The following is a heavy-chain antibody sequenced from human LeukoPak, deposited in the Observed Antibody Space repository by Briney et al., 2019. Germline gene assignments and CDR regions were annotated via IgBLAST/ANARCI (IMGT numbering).Heavy chain of an antibody. CDR3: AKSVTYYYDSSGYYLDY. J-gene: IGHJ4*02. CDR1: GFTFSNYA. D-gene: IGHD3-22*01. Sequence: GGSLRLSCVASGFTFSNYAMSWVRQAPGKGLEWVSAISGSGGSTYYADSVKGRFTISRDNSKNTLYLQMNSLRAEDTAVYYCAKSVTYYYDSSGYYLDYWGQGTLVTVSS. V-gene: IGHV3-23*01. CDR2: ISGSGGST.